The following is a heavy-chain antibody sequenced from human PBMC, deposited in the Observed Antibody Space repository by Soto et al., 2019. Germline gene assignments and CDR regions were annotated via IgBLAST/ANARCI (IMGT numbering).Heavy chain of an antibody. CDR3: ARVVYDMTRTGDYYGMNV. Sequence: QLVESVGGVVQPGRSLRLSCAVSGFTFRTYAMHWVRQAPGKGLEWVALISYDGSKTFYGDSVKGRFTISRDNSRNTLNLQMNSLRPEDTAVYYCARVVYDMTRTGDYYGMNVWGQGTTV. CDR2: ISYDGSKT. V-gene: IGHV3-30-3*01. D-gene: IGHD5-12*01. CDR1: GFTFRTYA. J-gene: IGHJ6*02.